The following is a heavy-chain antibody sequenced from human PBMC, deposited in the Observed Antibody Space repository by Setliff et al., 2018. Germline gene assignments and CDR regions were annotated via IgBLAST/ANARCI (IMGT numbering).Heavy chain of an antibody. CDR2: IHHSGIT. Sequence: SETLSLTCAVYGGSFSDNYWSWIRQPPGKGLEWIGQIHHSGITNYSPTLKSRVTISVDMSKNQISLKLSSVAAADTAVYYCANHGCSGAGCKFYFDPWGQGTLVTVSS. V-gene: IGHV4-34*01. D-gene: IGHD2-15*01. CDR3: ANHGCSGAGCKFYFDP. CDR1: GGSFSDNY. J-gene: IGHJ5*02.